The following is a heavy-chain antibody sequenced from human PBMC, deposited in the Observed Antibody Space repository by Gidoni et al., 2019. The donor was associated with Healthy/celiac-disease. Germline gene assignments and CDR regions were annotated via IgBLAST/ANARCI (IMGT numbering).Heavy chain of an antibody. CDR2: ISYDGSNK. CDR1: GFTFSSYG. D-gene: IGHD3-10*01. V-gene: IGHV3-30*18. J-gene: IGHJ4*02. CDR3: AKQGTLSQIRRGYYGSGSYYTGWYFDY. Sequence: QVQLVESGGGVVQPGRSLRLSCAASGFTFSSYGMHWVRQAPGQGLAWVAVISYDGSNKYYADSVKGRFTISRDNSKNTLYLQMNSLRAEDTAVYYCAKQGTLSQIRRGYYGSGSYYTGWYFDYWGQGTLVTVSS.